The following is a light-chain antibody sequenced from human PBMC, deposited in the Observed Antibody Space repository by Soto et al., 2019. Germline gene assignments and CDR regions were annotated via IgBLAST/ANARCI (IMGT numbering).Light chain of an antibody. CDR3: SSYTSSNTVV. CDR2: EVS. V-gene: IGLV2-14*01. CDR1: SSDVGGYNY. Sequence: QSALTQPASVSGSPGQSITISCTGISSDVGGYNYVSWYQQHPGKAPKLMIYEVSNRPSGVSNRFSGSKSGNTASLTISGLQAEDEANYYCSSYTSSNTVVFGGGTKLT. J-gene: IGLJ2*01.